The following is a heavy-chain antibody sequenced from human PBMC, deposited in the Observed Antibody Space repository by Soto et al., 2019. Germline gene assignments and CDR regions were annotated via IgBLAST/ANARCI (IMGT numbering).Heavy chain of an antibody. D-gene: IGHD2-15*01. CDR3: AKSRTVVVAAAPIYYYFGVDV. V-gene: IGHV3-23*01. J-gene: IGHJ6*02. CDR1: GFAFSTYA. CDR2: ISGSGSNT. Sequence: VQLLESGGTLVQPGGSLRLSCSGSGFAFSTYALTWVRQAPGQGLEWVSAISGSGSNTYYAVSVEDRFTVSRDNSKNTVYLQMNCLRAEDTAVYHCAKSRTVVVAAAPIYYYFGVDVWGQGTTVTVSS.